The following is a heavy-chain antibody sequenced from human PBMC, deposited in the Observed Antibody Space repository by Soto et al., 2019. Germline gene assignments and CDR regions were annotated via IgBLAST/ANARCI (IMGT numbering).Heavy chain of an antibody. CDR2: ISAYNGNT. CDR3: ARDFRYCSGGSCYPKGKPTHNWFDP. J-gene: IGHJ5*02. D-gene: IGHD2-15*01. CDR1: GYTFTSYG. V-gene: IGHV1-18*01. Sequence: QVQLVQSGAEVKKPGASVKVSCKASGYTFTSYGISWVRQAPGQGLEWMGWISAYNGNTNYAQKLQGRVTMTTDTSTSTAYMELRSLRSADTAVYYCARDFRYCSGGSCYPKGKPTHNWFDPWGQGTLVTVSS.